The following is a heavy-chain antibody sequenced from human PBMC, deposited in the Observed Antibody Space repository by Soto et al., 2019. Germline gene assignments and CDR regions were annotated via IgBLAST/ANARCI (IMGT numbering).Heavy chain of an antibody. CDR3: AKSRYADSSGDYYDF. CDR1: GFTFSNYA. Sequence: PGGSLRLSCAASGFTFSNYAMSWVRQAPGKGLEWVSGIGGRGTSSYYADSVKGRFAISRDNSYNTLFLQLHSLRAEDTAVYYCAKSRYADSSGDYYDFWGQGT. D-gene: IGHD3-22*01. CDR2: IGGRGTSS. J-gene: IGHJ4*02. V-gene: IGHV3-23*01.